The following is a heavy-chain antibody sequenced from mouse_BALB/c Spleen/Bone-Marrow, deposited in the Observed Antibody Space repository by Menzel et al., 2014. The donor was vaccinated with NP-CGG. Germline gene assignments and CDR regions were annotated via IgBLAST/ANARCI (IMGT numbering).Heavy chain of an antibody. J-gene: IGHJ4*01. Sequence: QVQLEQSGPELVKPGASMRISCKASGYTFTSYYLHWVKKGPGKGLEGFGWIYPGNVNPNYNEKFKDRATLTADKSSTTAYMHLIRLTSKDSAVYFWARGGYYGSGSYYYAMDYLGQGTSVTVSS. CDR2: IYPGNVNP. CDR3: ARGGYYGSGSYYYAMDY. D-gene: IGHD1-1*01. V-gene: IGHV1S56*01. CDR1: GYTFTSYY.